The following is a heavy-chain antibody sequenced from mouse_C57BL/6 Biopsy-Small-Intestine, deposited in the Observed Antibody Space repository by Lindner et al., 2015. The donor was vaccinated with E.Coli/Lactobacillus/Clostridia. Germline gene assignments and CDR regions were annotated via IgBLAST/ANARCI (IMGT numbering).Heavy chain of an antibody. J-gene: IGHJ4*01. CDR2: IYPRSGNT. D-gene: IGHD2-5*01. V-gene: IGHV1-81*01. CDR3: ARGDYSNYYAMDY. CDR1: GYTFTSYW. Sequence: VQLQESGAELVKPGASVKMSCKASGYTFTSYWITWVKQRTGQGLEWIGEIYPRSGNTYYNEKFKDKATLTADKSSSTAYMELRSLTSEDSAVYFCARGDYSNYYAMDYWGQGTSVTVSS.